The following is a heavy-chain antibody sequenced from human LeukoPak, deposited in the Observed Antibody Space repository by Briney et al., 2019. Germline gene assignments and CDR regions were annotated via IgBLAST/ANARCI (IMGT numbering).Heavy chain of an antibody. CDR3: AELGITMIGGV. CDR2: ISSRGRYI. CDR1: GFIFSDYS. Sequence: GGSLRLPCAASGFIFSDYSITWVRQAPGKGLEWVSAISSRGRYIYYADSVEGRFTISRDNARNSVFLQMNSLRVEDTAVYYCAELGITMIGGVWGKGTTVTISS. J-gene: IGHJ6*04. D-gene: IGHD3-10*02. V-gene: IGHV3-21*01.